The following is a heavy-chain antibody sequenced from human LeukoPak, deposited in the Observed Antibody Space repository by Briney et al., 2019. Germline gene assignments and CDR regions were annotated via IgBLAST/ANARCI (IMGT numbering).Heavy chain of an antibody. Sequence: PGRSLRLSCTASGFNFGDYVMSWVRQAPGKGLECVGFIRSKLYAGTTEYAAAVKGRFTISRDDSESIAYLQMNSLKTEDTAMYYCTRVRGGSSYGYSGDYWGQGTPVTVSS. CDR1: GFNFGDYV. D-gene: IGHD5-18*01. V-gene: IGHV3-49*04. CDR2: IRSKLYAGTT. CDR3: TRVRGGSSYGYSGDY. J-gene: IGHJ4*02.